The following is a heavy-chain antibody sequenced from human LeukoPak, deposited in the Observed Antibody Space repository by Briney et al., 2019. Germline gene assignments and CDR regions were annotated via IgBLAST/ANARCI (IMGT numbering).Heavy chain of an antibody. V-gene: IGHV3-7*01. CDR1: GFTLSSYW. D-gene: IGHD5-18*01. J-gene: IGHJ4*02. Sequence: GGSLRLSCAASGFTLSSYWTTWIRQAPGKGLEWVANIKQDGSEKYYVDSVKGRFTISRDNAKNSLYLQMNSLRAEDTAVYYCARDTGGGYSCYDCWGQGTLVTVSS. CDR2: IKQDGSEK. CDR3: ARDTGGGYSCYDC.